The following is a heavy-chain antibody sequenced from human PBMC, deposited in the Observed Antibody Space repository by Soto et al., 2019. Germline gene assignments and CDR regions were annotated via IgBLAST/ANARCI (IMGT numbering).Heavy chain of an antibody. V-gene: IGHV4-31*03. CDR2: ISYSGNT. CDR3: ARSPGRLRLGELSWIFDY. Sequence: SETLSLTCTVSGGSINSGGYYWSWIRQNPGKGLEWIGYISYSGNTYYNPSLKSRITISADTSKNQFSLKLSSVTAADTAVYYCARSPGRLRLGELSWIFDYWGQGTLVTVSS. J-gene: IGHJ4*02. CDR1: GGSINSGGYY. D-gene: IGHD3-16*02.